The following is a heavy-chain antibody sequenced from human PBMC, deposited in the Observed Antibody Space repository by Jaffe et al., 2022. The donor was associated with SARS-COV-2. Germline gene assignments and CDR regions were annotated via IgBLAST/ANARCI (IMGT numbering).Heavy chain of an antibody. CDR2: IYSGGST. D-gene: IGHD3-3*01. V-gene: IGHV3-66*02. Sequence: EVQLVESGGGLVQPGGSLRLSCAASGFTVSSNYMSWVRQAPGKGLEWVSVIYSGGSTYYADSVKGRFTISRDNSKNTLYLQMNSLRAEDTAVYYCARDGGTAADFWSGYYVAAPPNYYGMDVWGQGTTVTVSS. CDR1: GFTVSSNY. J-gene: IGHJ6*02. CDR3: ARDGGTAADFWSGYYVAAPPNYYGMDV.